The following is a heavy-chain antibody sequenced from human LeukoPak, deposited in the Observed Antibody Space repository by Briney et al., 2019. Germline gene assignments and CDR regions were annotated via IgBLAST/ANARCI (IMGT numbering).Heavy chain of an antibody. J-gene: IGHJ1*01. D-gene: IGHD2-15*01. CDR1: GFTFSSYS. CDR2: INSDGSST. Sequence: GSLRLSCAASGFTFSSYSMNWVRQAPGKGLVWVSRINSDGSSTSYADSVKGRFTISRDNAKNTLYLQMNSLRAEDTAVYYCAREYCSGGSCLYFQHWGQGTLVTVSS. CDR3: AREYCSGGSCLYFQH. V-gene: IGHV3-74*01.